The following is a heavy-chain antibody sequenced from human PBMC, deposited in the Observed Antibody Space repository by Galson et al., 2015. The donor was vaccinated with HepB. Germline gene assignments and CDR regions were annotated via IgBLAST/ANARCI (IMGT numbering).Heavy chain of an antibody. V-gene: IGHV3-64D*09. CDR3: VKDRHGGFWSGYLGY. CDR2: ISSNGGST. CDR1: GFTFSSYA. J-gene: IGHJ4*02. D-gene: IGHD3-3*01. Sequence: SLRLSCAASGFTFSSYAMHWVRQAPGKGLEYVSAISSNGGSTYYADSVKGRFTISRDNSKNTLYLQMSSLRAEDTAVYYCVKDRHGGFWSGYLGYWGQGTLVTVSS.